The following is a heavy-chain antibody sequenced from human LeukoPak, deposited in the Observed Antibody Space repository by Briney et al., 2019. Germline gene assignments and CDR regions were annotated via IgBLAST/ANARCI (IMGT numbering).Heavy chain of an antibody. J-gene: IGHJ6*03. V-gene: IGHV1-46*01. CDR2: INPSGGST. CDR1: GYTFTSYY. CDR3: ARSIGATPWKDYYYYMDV. D-gene: IGHD4/OR15-4a*01. Sequence: ASVKVSCKASGYTFTSYYMHWVRQAPGQGLEWMGIINPSGGSTSYAQKFQGRVTMTRNTSISTAYMELSSLRSEDTAVYYCARSIGATPWKDYYYYMDVWGKGTTVTISS.